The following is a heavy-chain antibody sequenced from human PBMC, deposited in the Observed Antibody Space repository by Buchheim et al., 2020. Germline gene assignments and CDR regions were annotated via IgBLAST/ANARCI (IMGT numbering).Heavy chain of an antibody. CDR2: IKQDGSEK. V-gene: IGHV3-7*01. Sequence: EVQLVESGGGLVQPGGSLRLSCAASGLTFSSYWMSWVRQAPGKGLEWVANIKQDGSEKYYVDSVKGRFTISRDNAKNSLYLQMNSLRAEDTAVYYCAREGVTYYDFWSGYYPENYYYGMDVWGQGTT. CDR3: AREGVTYYDFWSGYYPENYYYGMDV. CDR1: GLTFSSYW. J-gene: IGHJ6*02. D-gene: IGHD3-3*01.